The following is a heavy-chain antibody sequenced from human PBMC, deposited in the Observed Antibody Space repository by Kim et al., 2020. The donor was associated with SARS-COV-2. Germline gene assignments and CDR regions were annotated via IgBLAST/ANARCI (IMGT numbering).Heavy chain of an antibody. V-gene: IGHV4-39*01. D-gene: IGHD5-18*01. J-gene: IGHJ6*01. Sequence: SETLSLTCTVSGASISSCDYCWGWIRQPPGKGLEWIGIINNSGNTYYNSSLKSRLTISVDTRDNQLSLQLSSVTAADTAVYYCARASGYTYGSYFYYYG. CDR1: GASISSCDYC. CDR3: ARASGYTYGSYFYYYG. CDR2: INNSGNT.